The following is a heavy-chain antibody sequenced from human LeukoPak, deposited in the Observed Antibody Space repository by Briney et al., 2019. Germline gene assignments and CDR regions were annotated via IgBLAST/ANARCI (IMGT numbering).Heavy chain of an antibody. CDR3: TTVGVGSTLHAFDI. CDR1: GFTFSNAW. V-gene: IGHV3-15*01. Sequence: GGSLRLSCAASGFTFSNAWMSWVRQAPGKGLEWVGRIRSKDDGGTTDYAAPVKGRFTISRDDSKNTLYLQMNSLKTEDTAVYYCTTVGVGSTLHAFDIWGQGTMVTVSS. J-gene: IGHJ3*02. CDR2: IRSKDDGGTT. D-gene: IGHD1-26*01.